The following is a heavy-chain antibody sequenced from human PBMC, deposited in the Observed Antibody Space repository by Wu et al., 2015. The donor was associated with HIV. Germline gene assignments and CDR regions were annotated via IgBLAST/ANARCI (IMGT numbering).Heavy chain of an antibody. CDR2: INPNSGGT. J-gene: IGHJ6*02. V-gene: IGHV1-2*02. CDR3: AREGSTTGKWSNYYYGLDV. CDR1: GYTFTDYY. Sequence: QVQLVQSGTAVKKPGASVKVSCKASGYTFTDYYMYWVRQAPGQGLEWMGWINPNSGGTNYAQKFQGGITMTRDTSFSKAYMELSRLRSDDTAVYYCAREGSTTGKWSNYYYGLDVWGQGDHGHRLL. D-gene: IGHD1-1*01.